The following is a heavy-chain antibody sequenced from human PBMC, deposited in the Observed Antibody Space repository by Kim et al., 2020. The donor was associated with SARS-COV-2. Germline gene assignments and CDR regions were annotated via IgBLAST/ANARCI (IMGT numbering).Heavy chain of an antibody. J-gene: IGHJ5*02. CDR2: ISSSSSYI. CDR3: ARGNGSSWYVNNWFDP. V-gene: IGHV3-21*01. Sequence: GGSLRLSCAASGFTFSSYSMNWVRQAPGKGLEWVSSISSSSSYIYYADSVKGRFTISRDNAKNSLYLQMNSLRAEDTAVYYCARGNGSSWYVNNWFDPWGQGTLVTVSS. D-gene: IGHD6-13*01. CDR1: GFTFSSYS.